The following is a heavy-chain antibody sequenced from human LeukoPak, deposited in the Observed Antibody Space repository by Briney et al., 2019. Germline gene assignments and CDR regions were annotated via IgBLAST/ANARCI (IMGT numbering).Heavy chain of an antibody. Sequence: SETLSLTCAVFGDSFSDYDRSWIRQPPGKGLEWIGEINHSGSTNFNPSLKSRVSMLVDTTKNQFSLRLTSLTAADTAVYYCARVRDQRWQRGYFDYWGQGTLVTVSS. CDR2: INHSGST. D-gene: IGHD4-23*01. V-gene: IGHV4-34*01. J-gene: IGHJ4*02. CDR3: ARVRDQRWQRGYFDY. CDR1: GDSFSDYD.